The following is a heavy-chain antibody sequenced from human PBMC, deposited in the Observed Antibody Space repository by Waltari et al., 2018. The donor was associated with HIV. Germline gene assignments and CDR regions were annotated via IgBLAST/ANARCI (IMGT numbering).Heavy chain of an antibody. V-gene: IGHV1-69*06. CDR2: IIPIFGTA. D-gene: IGHD2-15*01. J-gene: IGHJ5*02. CDR3: ARVVVVVVAATYNWFDP. Sequence: QVQLVQSGAEVKKPGSSVKVSCKASGGTFSSYAISWVRQAPGQGLEWMGGIIPIFGTANYAQKFQGRVTITADKSTSTAYMELSSLRSEDTAVYYCARVVVVVVAATYNWFDPWGQGTLVTVSS. CDR1: GGTFSSYA.